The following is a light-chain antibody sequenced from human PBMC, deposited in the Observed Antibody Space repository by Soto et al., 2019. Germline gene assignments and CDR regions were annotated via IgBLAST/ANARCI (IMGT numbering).Light chain of an antibody. CDR3: ATWDSCLSAGV. CDR2: DNN. Sequence: QSVLTQPPSVSAAPGQKVTISCSRSSSNIGNNYVSWYQHLPGTAPKLLIYDNNKRPSGIPDRSSGSKSGTSATLGITGLQTWDEADYYCATWDSCLSAGVFGGGSKLTVL. V-gene: IGLV1-51*01. CDR1: SSNIGNNY. J-gene: IGLJ2*01.